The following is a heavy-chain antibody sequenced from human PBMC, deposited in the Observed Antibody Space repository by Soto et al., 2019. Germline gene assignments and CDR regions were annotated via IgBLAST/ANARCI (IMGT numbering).Heavy chain of an antibody. CDR2: IKSMPNGGTT. D-gene: IGHD6-13*01. V-gene: IGHV3-15*01. J-gene: IGHJ4*02. CDR1: GFTFTNTW. CDR3: TRIRADAGEAFPVFDY. Sequence: GGSLRLSCAASGFTFTNTWMSWVRQAPGKGLEWVGRIKSMPNGGTTDYAAPVKGRFTISRDDSENTLDLQMNSLQIDDTGMYFCTRIRADAGEAFPVFDYWGQGTLVTVSS.